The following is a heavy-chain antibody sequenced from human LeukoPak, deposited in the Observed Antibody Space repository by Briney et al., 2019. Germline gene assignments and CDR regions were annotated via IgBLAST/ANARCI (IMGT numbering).Heavy chain of an antibody. CDR2: ISGIGGST. J-gene: IGHJ2*01. CDR1: GFTFSSYA. D-gene: IGHD4-17*01. V-gene: IGHV3-23*01. CDR3: AKEGDYGYWYFDL. Sequence: SGGSLRLSCAASGFTFSSYAMTWVRQPPGKGLEWVSAISGIGGSTYYADSVKGRFTISRDNSKNTLYLQMNSLRAEETAVYYCAKEGDYGYWYFDLWGRGTLVTVSS.